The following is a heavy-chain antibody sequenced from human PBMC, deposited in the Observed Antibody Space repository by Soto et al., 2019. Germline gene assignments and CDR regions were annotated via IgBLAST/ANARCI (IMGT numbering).Heavy chain of an antibody. V-gene: IGHV3-30*18. CDR2: ISYDGNNK. CDR1: GFTFSNNG. J-gene: IGHJ6*02. D-gene: IGHD1-26*01. CDR3: AKGGGGNYLTYYYYYGMDV. Sequence: PGGSLRLSCAASGFTFSNNGIHWVRQAPGKGLEWVAVISYDGNNKYYADSVKGRLTISRGNSKNTVYLQMNNLRAEDTAMYYCAKGGGGNYLTYYYYYGMDVGGQGTTVTVSS.